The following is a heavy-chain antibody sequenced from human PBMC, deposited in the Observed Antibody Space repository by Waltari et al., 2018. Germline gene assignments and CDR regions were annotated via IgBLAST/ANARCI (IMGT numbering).Heavy chain of an antibody. CDR3: ARSGEMKGTVDY. Sequence: QVQLVQSGAEVKKPGSSVKVSCKPSGGTLSSYTVTWVRQAPGQGLEWMGSIIPFLGISKYAQSLQARLTITVDQSTNTGYMELKSLRPEDTGVYYCARSGEMKGTVDYWGQGTLVTVSS. D-gene: IGHD1-1*01. CDR2: IIPFLGIS. J-gene: IGHJ4*02. V-gene: IGHV1-69*02. CDR1: GGTLSSYT.